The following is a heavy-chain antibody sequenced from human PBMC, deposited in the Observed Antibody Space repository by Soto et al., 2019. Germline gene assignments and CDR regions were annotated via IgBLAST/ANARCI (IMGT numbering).Heavy chain of an antibody. V-gene: IGHV3-11*06. CDR2: ISSSSSYT. CDR1: VFTFSDYY. CDR3: ARGPEAHIVVVPAPDY. D-gene: IGHD2-2*01. Sequence: PGGSLRLSCAASVFTFSDYYMSWIRQAPGKGLEWVSYISSSSSYTNYADSVKGRFTISRDNAKNSLYLQMNSLRAEDTAEYYCARGPEAHIVVVPAPDYWGQGTLVTVSS. J-gene: IGHJ4*02.